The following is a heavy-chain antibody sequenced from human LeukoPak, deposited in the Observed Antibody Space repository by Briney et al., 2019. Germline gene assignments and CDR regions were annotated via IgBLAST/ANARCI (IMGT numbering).Heavy chain of an antibody. J-gene: IGHJ5*02. Sequence: SETLSLTCTVSGGSISSGSYYWSRIRQPAGKGLEWIGRIYTSGSTNYNPSLKSRVTISVDTSENQFSLKLSSVTAADTAVYYCAREVVIQRNWFDPWGQGTLVTVSS. CDR2: IYTSGST. D-gene: IGHD3-22*01. CDR3: AREVVIQRNWFDP. V-gene: IGHV4-61*02. CDR1: GGSISSGSYY.